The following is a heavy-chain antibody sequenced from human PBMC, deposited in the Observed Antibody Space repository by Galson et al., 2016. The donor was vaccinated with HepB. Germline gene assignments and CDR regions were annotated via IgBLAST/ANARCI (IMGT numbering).Heavy chain of an antibody. CDR3: ARHKGYYGLGDTWFEP. CDR2: FFYFGAT. V-gene: IGHV4-39*01. D-gene: IGHD2/OR15-2a*01. Sequence: SETLSLTCTVSGGSINTQRYYWGWIRQPPGKGLEWIGSFFYFGATYYNPSLQSRLTISAETSKTQFSLKVHSVTPADTAVYYCARHKGYYGLGDTWFEPWGQGTLVTVSS. CDR1: GGSINTQRYY. J-gene: IGHJ5*02.